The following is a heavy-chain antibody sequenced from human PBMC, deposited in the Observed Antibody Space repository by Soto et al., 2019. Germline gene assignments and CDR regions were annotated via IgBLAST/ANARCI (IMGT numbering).Heavy chain of an antibody. CDR1: GFTFSSYA. J-gene: IGHJ6*02. V-gene: IGHV3-30-3*01. CDR2: ISYDGSNK. D-gene: IGHD3-3*01. CDR3: ARDGSITIFGVVIEYYYYGMDV. Sequence: LRLSCAASGFTFSSYAMHWVRQAPGKGLEWVAVISYDGSNKYYADSVKGRFTISRDNSKNTLYLQMNSLRAEDTAVYYCARDGSITIFGVVIEYYYYGMDVWGQGTTVTVSS.